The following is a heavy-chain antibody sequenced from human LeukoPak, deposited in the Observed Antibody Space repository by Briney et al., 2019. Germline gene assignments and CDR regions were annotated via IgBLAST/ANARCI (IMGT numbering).Heavy chain of an antibody. D-gene: IGHD6-19*01. CDR3: ARNNPNSSGWYSFDS. J-gene: IGHJ4*02. CDR2: TYYRSKWYD. Sequence: SQTLSLTCAISGDSDSSNTAAWNWIRQSPSRGLEWLGRTYYRSKWYDDYAVFVKSRIIINPDTSKNQFYLQLNSVTPEDTAVYYCARNNPNSSGWYSFDSWGQGTLVTVSS. V-gene: IGHV6-1*01. CDR1: GDSDSSNTAA.